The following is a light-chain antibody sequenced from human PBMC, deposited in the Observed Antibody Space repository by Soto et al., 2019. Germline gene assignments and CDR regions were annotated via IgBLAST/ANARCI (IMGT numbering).Light chain of an antibody. J-gene: IGLJ1*01. Sequence: QSVLAQPPSASGTPGQRVTISCSGSSSNIGSNTVNWYQQLPGTAPKLLIYSNNQRPSGVPDRFSGSKSGTSASLAISGLQSEDEADYYCAAWDDSLSRFVFGSGTKVTVL. CDR3: AAWDDSLSRFV. V-gene: IGLV1-44*01. CDR2: SNN. CDR1: SSNIGSNT.